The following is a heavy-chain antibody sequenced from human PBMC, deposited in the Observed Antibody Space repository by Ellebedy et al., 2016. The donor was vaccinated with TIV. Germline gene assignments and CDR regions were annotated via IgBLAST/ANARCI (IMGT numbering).Heavy chain of an antibody. V-gene: IGHV3-11*01. CDR2: ISSSVTTV. J-gene: IGHJ4*02. CDR3: ERVRQGSGGYNF. Sequence: GESLKISCAASGFTFSDYYMSWIRQAPGKGLEWSSYISSSVTTVYYADSVKGRCTISRDNAKNSLYLQMNSLRVEDTDMYYCERVRQGSGGYNFWGQGTLVTVSS. CDR1: GFTFSDYY. D-gene: IGHD5-12*01.